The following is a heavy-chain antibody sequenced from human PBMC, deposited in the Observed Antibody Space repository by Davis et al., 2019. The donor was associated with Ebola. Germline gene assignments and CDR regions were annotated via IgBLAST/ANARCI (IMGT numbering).Heavy chain of an antibody. D-gene: IGHD2-21*02. Sequence: GESLKISCAASGFTFTSYTMYWVRQAPGKGLEWVSSVNSPSNYIYYADSVKGRFTISRDNAKNSVYLQMNSLRAEDTAVYYCARDADTTAFYWYFDLWGRGTLVTVSS. CDR3: ARDADTTAFYWYFDL. CDR2: VNSPSNYI. CDR1: GFTFTSYT. J-gene: IGHJ2*01. V-gene: IGHV3-21*01.